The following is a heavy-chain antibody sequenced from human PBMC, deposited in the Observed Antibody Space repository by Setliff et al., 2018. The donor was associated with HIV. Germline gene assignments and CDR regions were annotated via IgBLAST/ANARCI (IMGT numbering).Heavy chain of an antibody. CDR2: IYYSGST. CDR1: GGSISSSSYY. D-gene: IGHD3-10*01. CDR3: ARPTIYGSGSYYNPPYYYFDY. V-gene: IGHV4-39*01. Sequence: LSLTCTVSGGSISSSSYYWGWIRQPPGKGLEWIGSIYYSGSTYYNPSLKSRVTISVDTSKNQFSLKLSSVTAADTAVYYRARPTIYGSGSYYNPPYYYFDYWGQGTLVTVSS. J-gene: IGHJ4*02.